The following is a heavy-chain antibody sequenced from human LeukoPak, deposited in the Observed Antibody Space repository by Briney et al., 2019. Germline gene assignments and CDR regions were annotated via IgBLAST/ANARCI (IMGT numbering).Heavy chain of an antibody. Sequence: KASETLSLTCTVSGGSISSYYWSWIRQPAGKGLEWIGRIYTSGSTNYNPSLKSRVTMSVDTSKNQFSLKVNSVTAADTAVYYCARDAGHQLSRRNYYAMDVWGQGTTVTVSS. D-gene: IGHD2-2*01. CDR3: ARDAGHQLSRRNYYAMDV. CDR1: GGSISSYY. J-gene: IGHJ6*02. V-gene: IGHV4-4*07. CDR2: IYTSGST.